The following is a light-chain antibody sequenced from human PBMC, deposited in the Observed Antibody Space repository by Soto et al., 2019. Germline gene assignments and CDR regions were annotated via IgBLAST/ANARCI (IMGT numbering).Light chain of an antibody. V-gene: IGLV1-44*01. CDR1: SSNIGSNT. Sequence: QSVLTQPPSASGTPGQRVTISCSGSSSNIGSNTVNWFQQLPGTAPKLLIYSDNRRPSGVPGRFSGSKSGTSVSLAISGLQSEDEADYYCAAWDDSLNGRHVFGTGTKVTVL. CDR3: AAWDDSLNGRHV. CDR2: SDN. J-gene: IGLJ1*01.